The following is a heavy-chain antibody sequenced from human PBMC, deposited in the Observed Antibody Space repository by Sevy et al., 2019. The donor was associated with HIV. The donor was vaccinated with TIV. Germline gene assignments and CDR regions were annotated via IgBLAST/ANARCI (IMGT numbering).Heavy chain of an antibody. Sequence: GGSLRLSCAASGFTFSSYWMNWVRQAPGKGLEWVANIKQDMSEKYYADSVKGRFTISRDNARNSLYLQMESLRAEDTAVYNCARAQQVTMLVVIGGLYFDFWGQGTLVTVSS. CDR1: GFTFSSYW. CDR3: ARAQQVTMLVVIGGLYFDF. V-gene: IGHV3-7*01. D-gene: IGHD3-22*01. J-gene: IGHJ4*02. CDR2: IKQDMSEK.